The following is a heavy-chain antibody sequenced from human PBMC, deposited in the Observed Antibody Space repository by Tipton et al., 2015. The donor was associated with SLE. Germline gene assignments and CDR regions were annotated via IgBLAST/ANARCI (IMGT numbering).Heavy chain of an antibody. CDR2: ISFDGTNT. V-gene: IGHV3-30*14. Sequence: SLRLSCAASGFTFSHHAFHWVRQSPGKGLEWVAVISFDGTNTFYADSLKGRFTISRDNSKNTLFLQINTLRPDDTAVYYCARVDSGNLLFDFWGQGTLVTVSS. CDR3: ARVDSGNLLFDF. J-gene: IGHJ4*02. CDR1: GFTFSHHA. D-gene: IGHD1-26*01.